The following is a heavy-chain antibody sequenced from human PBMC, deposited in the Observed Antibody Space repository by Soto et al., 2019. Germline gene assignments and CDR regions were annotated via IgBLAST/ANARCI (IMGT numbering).Heavy chain of an antibody. V-gene: IGHV1-69*13. Sequence: ASVKVSCKASGGTFSSYAISWVRQAPGQGLEWMGGIIPIFGTANYAQKFQGRVTITADESTSTAYMELSSLRSEDTAVYYCAHIIAARPVYYYYYGMDVWGQGTTVTVSS. CDR1: GGTFSSYA. J-gene: IGHJ6*02. D-gene: IGHD6-6*01. CDR2: IIPIFGTA. CDR3: AHIIAARPVYYYYYGMDV.